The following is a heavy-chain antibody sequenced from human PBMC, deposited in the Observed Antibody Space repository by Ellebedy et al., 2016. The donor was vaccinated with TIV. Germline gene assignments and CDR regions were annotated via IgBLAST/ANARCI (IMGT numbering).Heavy chain of an antibody. Sequence: GGSLRLSCAASGFTFSSYAMSWVRQAPGKGLEWVSGVSGSGGSTYYADSVKGRFTISRDNSKNTLDLQMNSLRAEDTAVYYYAKTSVDKGNHYYNGMDVWGQGTTVTVSS. V-gene: IGHV3-23*01. CDR1: GFTFSSYA. J-gene: IGHJ6*02. CDR3: AKTSVDKGNHYYNGMDV. D-gene: IGHD5-12*01. CDR2: VSGSGGST.